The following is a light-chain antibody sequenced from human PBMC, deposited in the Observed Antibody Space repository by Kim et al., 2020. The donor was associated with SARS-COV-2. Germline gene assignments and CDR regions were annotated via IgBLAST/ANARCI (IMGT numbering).Light chain of an antibody. CDR2: DAS. V-gene: IGKV3-11*01. J-gene: IGKJ2*01. Sequence: LSPGETATLSCRASQSVSTFLAWYQQNPGQAPRLLIYDASTRAPGIPARFSGSGSGTDFTLTISSLEPEDFAVYYCQQRTNWPPFTFGQGTKLEIK. CDR1: QSVSTF. CDR3: QQRTNWPPFT.